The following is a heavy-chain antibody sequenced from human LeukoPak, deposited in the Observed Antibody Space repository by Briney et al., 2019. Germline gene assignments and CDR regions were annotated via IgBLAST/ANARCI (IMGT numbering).Heavy chain of an antibody. D-gene: IGHD3-9*01. CDR1: GFTFRSYA. J-gene: IGHJ4*02. Sequence: GGSLRLFCAASGFTFRSYAMSGVREARGKGREGVSDMRGRGVSTYYADSVTGRFPISRDNSKTTMYLQMNSLRAEDTAVYYCAKEYYDILTGGHPSGYFDYWGQGTLVTVSS. CDR3: AKEYYDILTGGHPSGYFDY. CDR2: MRGRGVST. V-gene: IGHV3-23*01.